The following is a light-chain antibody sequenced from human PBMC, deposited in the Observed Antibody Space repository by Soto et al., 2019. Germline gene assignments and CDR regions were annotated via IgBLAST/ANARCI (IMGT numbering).Light chain of an antibody. J-gene: IGLJ3*02. CDR3: VLYMGGGISV. CDR2: NTN. CDR1: SGSVSTGYY. Sequence: QTVVTQEPSFSVSPGGTVTLTCGLSSGSVSTGYYPSWYQQTPGQPPRTLIYNTNTRSSGVPGRFSGSILGNKAALTITGAQADYESDYYCVLYMGGGISVFGGGTKLTVL. V-gene: IGLV8-61*01.